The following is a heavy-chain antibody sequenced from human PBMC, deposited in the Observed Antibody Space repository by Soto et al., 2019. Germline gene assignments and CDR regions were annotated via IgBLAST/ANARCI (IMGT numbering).Heavy chain of an antibody. Sequence: EVQLVESGGALVQPGRSLRLSCAASGFTFDDYAMHWVRQAPGKGLEWVSGISWNSGNIGYADSVKGRFTISRDNAKNSLYLQMNSLRAEDMALYYCAKAHCSGGSCHMEYWGQGTLVTVSS. J-gene: IGHJ4*02. CDR2: ISWNSGNI. V-gene: IGHV3-9*03. D-gene: IGHD2-15*01. CDR3: AKAHCSGGSCHMEY. CDR1: GFTFDDYA.